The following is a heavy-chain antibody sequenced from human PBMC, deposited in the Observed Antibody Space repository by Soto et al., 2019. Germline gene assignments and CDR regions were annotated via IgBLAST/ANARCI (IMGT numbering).Heavy chain of an antibody. D-gene: IGHD4-17*01. J-gene: IGHJ4*02. CDR2: ITNDGRST. CDR1: GFTFSRYW. V-gene: IGHV3-74*01. CDR3: ARDGDGDYPVDY. Sequence: PGGSLRLSCAASGFTFSRYWMHWVRQGPGKGLVWVARITNDGRSTGYADSVKGRFTISRDNAKNTLYLQINSLRAEDTAVYYCARDGDGDYPVDYWGQGTLVTVSS.